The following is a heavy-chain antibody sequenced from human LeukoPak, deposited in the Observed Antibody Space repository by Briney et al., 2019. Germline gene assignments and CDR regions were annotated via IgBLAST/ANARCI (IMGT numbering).Heavy chain of an antibody. V-gene: IGHV4-34*01. D-gene: IGHD5-18*01. J-gene: IGHJ6*02. CDR2: INHSGSI. CDR3: ARWGPNGYSYERYYYYGMDV. CDR1: GGSFSGYY. Sequence: SETLSLTCAVYGGSFSGYYWSWIRQPPGKGLEWIGEINHSGSINYNPSLKSRVTISVDTSKNQFSLKLSSVTAADTAVYYCARWGPNGYSYERYYYYGMDVWGQGTTVTVSS.